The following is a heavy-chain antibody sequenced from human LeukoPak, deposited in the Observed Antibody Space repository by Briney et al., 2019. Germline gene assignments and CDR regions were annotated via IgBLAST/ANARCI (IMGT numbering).Heavy chain of an antibody. J-gene: IGHJ4*02. CDR2: INPNSGGT. D-gene: IGHD6-19*01. CDR1: GYTFTGYY. Sequence: ASVKVSCKASGYTFTGYYMHWVRQAPGQGLEWMGWINPNSGGTNYAQKFQGRVTMTRDTSISTAYMELSSLRSEDTAVYYCAREGIAVAALDYWGQGTLVTVSS. V-gene: IGHV1-2*02. CDR3: AREGIAVAALDY.